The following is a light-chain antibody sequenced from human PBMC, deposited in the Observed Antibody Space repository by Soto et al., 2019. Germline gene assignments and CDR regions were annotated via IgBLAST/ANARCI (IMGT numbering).Light chain of an antibody. CDR3: QQYGSSPIT. CDR1: QSVSSSY. V-gene: IGKV3-20*01. Sequence: EIVLTQSPGTLSLSPGERATLSCRASQSVSSSYFAWYQQKPGQAPRLLIYGASNRATGIPDRFSGSESGTDFTLTISRLEPEDFAVYYCQQYGSSPITFCQGTRLEIK. CDR2: GAS. J-gene: IGKJ5*01.